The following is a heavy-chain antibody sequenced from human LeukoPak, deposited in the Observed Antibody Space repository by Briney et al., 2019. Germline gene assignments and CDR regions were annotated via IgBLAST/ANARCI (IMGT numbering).Heavy chain of an antibody. V-gene: IGHV4-39*07. CDR3: ARDSSSWYYFDY. CDR2: IHSSGTT. D-gene: IGHD6-13*01. J-gene: IGHJ4*02. Sequence: SETLSLTCTVSGGSISSSSYFWGWIRQPPGKGLEWIGSIHSSGTTYYNPALKSRVTISVDTSKNQFSLKLSSVTAADTAVYYCARDSSSWYYFDYWGQGTLVTVSS. CDR1: GGSISSSSYF.